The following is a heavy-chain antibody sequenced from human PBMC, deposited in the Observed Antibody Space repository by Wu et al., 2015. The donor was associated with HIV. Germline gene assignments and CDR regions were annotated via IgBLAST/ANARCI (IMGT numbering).Heavy chain of an antibody. V-gene: IGHV1-46*03. D-gene: IGHD1-26*01. J-gene: IGHJ4*02. CDR1: GYSFTDYY. Sequence: QVQLVQSGAEVKKPGASVKISCTASGYSFTDYYMHWVRQSPGQGLEWMGIIIPVGGSTSYAQKFQGRVTMTRDTSISTTYMELSTLTSGDTAFYYCVRGALSTVGATRFDLWGQGTLVTVSS. CDR2: IIPVGGST. CDR3: VRGALSTVGATRFDL.